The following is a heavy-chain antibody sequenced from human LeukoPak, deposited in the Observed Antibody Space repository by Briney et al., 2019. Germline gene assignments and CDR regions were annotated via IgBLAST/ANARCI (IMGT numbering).Heavy chain of an antibody. V-gene: IGHV3-23*01. CDR2: FSAGGNEN. J-gene: IGHJ4*02. D-gene: IGHD3-10*01. CDR3: AKVLSKIYIYGPFDY. CDR1: RATFRDYA. Sequence: TLGAPRVSSAPPRATFRDYAMRSVRHAPGEGPEWVSPFSAGGNENYYADSVKGRIIITKDNSKHTLYLQMNSLRAEDTAVYYCAKVLSKIYIYGPFDYWGQGSLVTVSS.